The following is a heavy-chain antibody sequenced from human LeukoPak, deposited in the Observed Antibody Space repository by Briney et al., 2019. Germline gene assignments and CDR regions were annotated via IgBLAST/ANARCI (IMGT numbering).Heavy chain of an antibody. CDR1: GYTFTSYY. D-gene: IGHD4-17*01. CDR3: AIHPTVTTSGDY. J-gene: IGHJ4*02. V-gene: IGHV1-46*01. CDR2: INPSGGST. Sequence: ASVKVSCTASGYTFTSYYMHWVRQAPGQGLEWMGIINPSGGSTSYAQKFQGRVTMTRDTSTSTVYMELSSLGSEDTAVYYCAIHPTVTTSGDYWGQGTLVTVSS.